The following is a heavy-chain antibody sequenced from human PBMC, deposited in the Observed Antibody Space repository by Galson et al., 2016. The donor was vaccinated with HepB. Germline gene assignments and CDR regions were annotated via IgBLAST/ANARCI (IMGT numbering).Heavy chain of an antibody. Sequence: SLRLSCAASGFTFSDYHMNWIRQAPGKGLEWISYISRSGDSMLYAASVGGRFSISRDNAKKSLYLQMTNLRAEDTAVYFCARDLPDDSVEYVDVFDLWGQGTMVTVSS. CDR3: ARDLPDDSVEYVDVFDL. CDR1: GFTFSDYH. V-gene: IGHV3-11*01. CDR2: ISRSGDSM. D-gene: IGHD4-17*01. J-gene: IGHJ3*01.